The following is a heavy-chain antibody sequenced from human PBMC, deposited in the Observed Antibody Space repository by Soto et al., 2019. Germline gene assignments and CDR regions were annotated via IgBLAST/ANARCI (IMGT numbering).Heavy chain of an antibody. V-gene: IGHV1-69*13. Sequence: SVKVSCKASGGTFSSYAISWVRQAPGQGLEWMGGIIPIFGTANYAQKFQGRVTITADESTSTAYMELSSLRSEDTAVYYCVRKREPYNYESSVSGFDTWGQGNLVSVSS. CDR2: IIPIFGTA. D-gene: IGHD3-22*01. CDR1: GGTFSSYA. CDR3: VRKREPYNYESSVSGFDT. J-gene: IGHJ4*02.